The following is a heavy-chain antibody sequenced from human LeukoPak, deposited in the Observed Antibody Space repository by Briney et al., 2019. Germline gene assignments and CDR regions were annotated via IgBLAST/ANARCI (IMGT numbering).Heavy chain of an antibody. CDR2: ISGSGDST. Sequence: GGSPRLSCAASGFTFSSYAMSWVRQTPGKGLEWVSVISGSGDSTYYVDSVKGRFTISRDNSKNTLYLQMNSLRAEDTAVYYCAKDRYCSSTRCYGDFDYWGQGTQVTVSS. CDR3: AKDRYCSSTRCYGDFDY. D-gene: IGHD2-2*01. J-gene: IGHJ4*02. V-gene: IGHV3-23*01. CDR1: GFTFSSYA.